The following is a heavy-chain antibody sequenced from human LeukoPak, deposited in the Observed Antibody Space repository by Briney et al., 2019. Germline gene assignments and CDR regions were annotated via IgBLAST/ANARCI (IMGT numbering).Heavy chain of an antibody. CDR2: ISSSSSYI. D-gene: IGHD3-10*01. CDR1: GFTFSSYS. J-gene: IGHJ4*02. CDR3: ARDLFTMVRGAPPVY. V-gene: IGHV3-21*01. Sequence: GGSLRLSCAASGFTFSSYSMNWVRQAPGKGLEWVSSISSSSSYIYYADSVKGRFTISRGNAKNSLYLQMNSLRAEDTAVYYCARDLFTMVRGAPPVYWGQGTLVTASS.